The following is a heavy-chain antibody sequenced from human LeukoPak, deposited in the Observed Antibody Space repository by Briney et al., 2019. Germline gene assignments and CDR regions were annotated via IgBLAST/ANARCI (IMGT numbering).Heavy chain of an antibody. D-gene: IGHD2-2*01. CDR1: GDSVSSNSVT. Sequence: SQTLSLTCAISGDSVSSNSVTWNWIRQSPSRGLEWLGRTYYRSTWYNDYAVSVRGRITVNPDTSKNQYSLHLNSVTPEDTAVYYCARRLTQYDCFDPWGQGNPGHRLL. J-gene: IGHJ5*02. V-gene: IGHV6-1*01. CDR2: TYYRSTWYN. CDR3: ARRLTQYDCFDP.